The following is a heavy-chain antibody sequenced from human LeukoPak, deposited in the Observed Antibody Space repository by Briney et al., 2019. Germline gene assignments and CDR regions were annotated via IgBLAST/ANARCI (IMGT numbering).Heavy chain of an antibody. V-gene: IGHV1-69*13. CDR1: GGTFSSYA. CDR3: ARDQEYIRGAHEPYFDY. J-gene: IGHJ4*02. D-gene: IGHD1-1*01. CDR2: IIPIFGTA. Sequence: SVKVSCKASGGTFSSYAISWVRQAPGQGLEWMGGIIPIFGTANYAQKFQGRVTITADESTSAAYMELSSLRSEDTAVYYCARDQEYIRGAHEPYFDYWGQGTLVTVSS.